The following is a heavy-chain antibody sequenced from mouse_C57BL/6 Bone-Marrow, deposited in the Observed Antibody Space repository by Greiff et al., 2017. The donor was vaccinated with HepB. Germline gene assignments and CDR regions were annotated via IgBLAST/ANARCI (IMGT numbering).Heavy chain of an antibody. Sequence: EVKVVESGGGLVKPGGSLKLSCAASGFTFSDYGMHWVRQAPEKGLEWVAYISSGSSTIYYADTVKGRFTISRDNAKNTLFLQMTSLRSDDTAMYYCARRGGFYYGNGFAYWGQGTLVTVSA. D-gene: IGHD2-1*01. CDR1: GFTFSDYG. V-gene: IGHV5-17*01. CDR3: ARRGGFYYGNGFAY. CDR2: ISSGSSTI. J-gene: IGHJ3*01.